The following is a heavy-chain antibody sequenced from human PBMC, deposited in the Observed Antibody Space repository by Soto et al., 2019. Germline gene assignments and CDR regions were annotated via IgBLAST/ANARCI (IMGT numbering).Heavy chain of an antibody. Sequence: GASVKVSCKASRYTFTSYDIFWVLQSPGQGLEWMGWMKTDSGNTGYAQKFQGRVTMTRNTSISTAYMELSSLRSEDTAVYYCARGQLYGDAFDIWGQGTMVTVSS. CDR1: RYTFTSYD. CDR2: MKTDSGNT. V-gene: IGHV1-8*02. D-gene: IGHD4-17*01. J-gene: IGHJ3*02. CDR3: ARGQLYGDAFDI.